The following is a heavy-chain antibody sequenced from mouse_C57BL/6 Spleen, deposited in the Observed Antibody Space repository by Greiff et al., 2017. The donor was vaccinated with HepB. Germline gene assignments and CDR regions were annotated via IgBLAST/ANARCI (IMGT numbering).Heavy chain of an antibody. Sequence: GGGLVQPKGSLKLSCAAFGFTFITYAMHWVRQAPGKGLEWVSRIRSKSSNYATYYADSVKDRFTNSRDDSQSMLYLQMNNLKTEDTAMYYCVREAYYSNGYAMDYWGQGTSVTVSS. J-gene: IGHJ4*01. CDR3: VREAYYSNGYAMDY. D-gene: IGHD2-5*01. V-gene: IGHV10-3*01. CDR2: IRSKSSNYAT. CDR1: GFTFITYA.